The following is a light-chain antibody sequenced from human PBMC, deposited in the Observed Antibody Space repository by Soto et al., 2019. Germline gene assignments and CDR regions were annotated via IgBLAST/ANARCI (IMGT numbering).Light chain of an antibody. CDR1: SSDIRNYNY. J-gene: IGLJ1*01. CDR3: CSYAGSFIIV. CDR2: DVS. V-gene: IGLV2-11*01. Sequence: QSVLTQPRSVSGSPGQSVTISCTGTSSDIRNYNYVSWYQQYPGKAPKLIIYDVSKRPSGIPDRFFGSKFGNTASLTISGLQAEDEADYYCCSYAGSFIIVFGTGTKVTVL.